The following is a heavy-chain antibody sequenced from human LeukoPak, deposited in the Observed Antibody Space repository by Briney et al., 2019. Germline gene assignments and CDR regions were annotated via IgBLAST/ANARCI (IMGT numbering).Heavy chain of an antibody. V-gene: IGHV3-30*04. J-gene: IGHJ4*02. D-gene: IGHD6-13*01. CDR1: GFSFSNYA. Sequence: GGSLRLSCAASGFSFSNYAMHWVRQTPGEGLVWVAVISTDGRDKHYADSVKGRFTISRDNSKSTLYLQMNSLRAGDTAVYYCARDSAAAAVYYFDYWGQGTLVTVSS. CDR2: ISTDGRDK. CDR3: ARDSAAAAVYYFDY.